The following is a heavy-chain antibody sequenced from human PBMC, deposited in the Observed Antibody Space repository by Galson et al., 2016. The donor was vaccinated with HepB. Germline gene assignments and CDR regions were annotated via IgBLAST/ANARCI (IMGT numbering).Heavy chain of an antibody. V-gene: IGHV2-70*11. CDR1: GFSLRTDGMC. Sequence: PALVKPTQALTVTCTFAGFSLRTDGMCVNWVRQTPGKALEWLGRIDWDDDRYFSTSLRTRLTLAKDPSINPVVLTMTDMSPVDTGTYYCASGCGQRNYNYYDIEVWGQGISVTVSS. D-gene: IGHD4/OR15-4a*01. CDR2: IDWDDDR. J-gene: IGHJ6*02. CDR3: ASGCGQRNYNYYDIEV.